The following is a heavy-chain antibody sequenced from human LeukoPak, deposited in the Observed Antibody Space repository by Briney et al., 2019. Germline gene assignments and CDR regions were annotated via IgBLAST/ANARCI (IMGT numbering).Heavy chain of an antibody. J-gene: IGHJ4*02. D-gene: IGHD3-10*01. CDR2: MNPNSGNT. V-gene: IGHV1-8*01. Sequence: ASVKVSCKASGYTFTSYDINWVRQATGQGLEWMGWMNPNSGNTGYAQKFQGRVTTTRNTSISTAYMELSSLRSEDTAVYYCARAAEYGSTPDYWGQGTLVTVSS. CDR3: ARAAEYGSTPDY. CDR1: GYTFTSYD.